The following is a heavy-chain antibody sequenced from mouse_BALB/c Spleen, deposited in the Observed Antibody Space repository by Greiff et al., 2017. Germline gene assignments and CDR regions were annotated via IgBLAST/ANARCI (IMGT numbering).Heavy chain of an antibody. V-gene: IGHV1-69*01. D-gene: IGHD2-14*01. CDR2: IDTSDSYT. CDR3: ERGGYRDVGDAMDY. J-gene: IGHJ4*01. Sequence: QVQLQQPGAELVMPGASVKMSCKASGYTFTDYWMHWVKQRPGQGLEWIGAIDTSDSYTSYNQKFKGKATLTVDESSSTAYMQLSSLTSEDSAVYYCERGGYRDVGDAMDYWGQGTSVTVSS. CDR1: GYTFTDYW.